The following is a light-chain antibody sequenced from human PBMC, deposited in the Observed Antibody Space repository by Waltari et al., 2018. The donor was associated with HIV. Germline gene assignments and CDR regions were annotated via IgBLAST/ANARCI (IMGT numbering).Light chain of an antibody. V-gene: IGKV4-1*01. Sequence: DIVMTQSPDSLAVSLGERATINCKSSQSVLHSSNNKNYLAWYQRKPGQPPNLLIYWASTRESGVPDRFSGSGSGTDFTLTISSLQAEDVAVYYCQQYYNSPLTFGQGTKVEIK. CDR3: QQYYNSPLT. CDR2: WAS. J-gene: IGKJ1*01. CDR1: QSVLHSSNNKNY.